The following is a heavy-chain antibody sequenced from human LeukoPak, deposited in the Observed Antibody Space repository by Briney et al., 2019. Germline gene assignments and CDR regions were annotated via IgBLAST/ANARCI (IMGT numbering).Heavy chain of an antibody. CDR3: AKDLNLWFGELLVYFDY. D-gene: IGHD3-10*01. CDR2: FDPEDGET. V-gene: IGHV1-24*01. Sequence: ASVKVSCKVSGYTLTELSMHWVRQAPGKGLEWMGGFDPEDGETIYAQKFQGRVTMTEDTSTDTAYMELNSLRAEDTAVYYCAKDLNLWFGELLVYFDYWGQGTLVTVSS. J-gene: IGHJ4*02. CDR1: GYTLTELS.